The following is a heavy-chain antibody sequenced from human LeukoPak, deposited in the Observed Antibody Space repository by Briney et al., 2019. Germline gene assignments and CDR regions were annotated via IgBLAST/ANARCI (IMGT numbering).Heavy chain of an antibody. V-gene: IGHV3-21*01. CDR2: ISSSSSYI. J-gene: IGHJ4*02. CDR1: GFTFSSYS. Sequence: GGSLRLSCAASGFTFSSYSMNWVRQAPGKGLEWVSSISSSSSYIYYADSVKGRFTISRDNAKNSLYLQMNSLRAEDTAVYYCARDLYRATGTDYWGQGTLVTVSS. CDR3: ARDLYRATGTDY. D-gene: IGHD1/OR15-1a*01.